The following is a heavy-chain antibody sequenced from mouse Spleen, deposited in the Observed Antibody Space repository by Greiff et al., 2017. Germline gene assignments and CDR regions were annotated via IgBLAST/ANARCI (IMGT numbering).Heavy chain of an antibody. J-gene: IGHJ1*01. D-gene: IGHD2-2*01. Sequence: QVQLKQSGPELVKPGASVKISCKASGYAFSSSWMNWVKQRPGKGLEWIGRIYPGDGDTNYNGKFKGKATLTADKSSSTAYMQLSSLTSEDSAVYFCAGGYGDWYFDVWGAGTTVTVSS. CDR1: GYAFSSSW. V-gene: IGHV1-82*01. CDR3: AGGYGDWYFDV. CDR2: IYPGDGDT.